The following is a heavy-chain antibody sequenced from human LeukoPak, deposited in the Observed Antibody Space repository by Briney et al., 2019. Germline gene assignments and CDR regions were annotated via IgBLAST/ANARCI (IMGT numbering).Heavy chain of an antibody. CDR1: GFTFRKYW. CDR3: ANSRWGYYDSGVDY. D-gene: IGHD3-22*01. J-gene: IGHJ4*02. Sequence: GGSLRLSCTASGFTFRKYWLHWVRQAPGKGLEWVAVISYDGSNKYYADSVKGRFTISRDNSKNTLYLQMNSLRAEDTAVYYCANSRWGYYDSGVDYWGQGTLVTVSS. CDR2: ISYDGSNK. V-gene: IGHV3-30*18.